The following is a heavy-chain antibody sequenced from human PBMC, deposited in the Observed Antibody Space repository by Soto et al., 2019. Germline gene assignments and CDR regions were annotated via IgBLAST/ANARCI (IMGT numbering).Heavy chain of an antibody. V-gene: IGHV4-31*03. Sequence: SETLSLTCTVSGGSISSGGYYWSWIRQHPGKGLEWIGYIYYSGSTYYNPSLKSRVTISVDTSKNQFSLKLSSVTAADTAVYYCARDRSDYVWGSYRYTRSFFDYWGQGTLITVSS. CDR1: GGSISSGGYY. J-gene: IGHJ4*02. CDR2: IYYSGST. D-gene: IGHD3-16*02. CDR3: ARDRSDYVWGSYRYTRSFFDY.